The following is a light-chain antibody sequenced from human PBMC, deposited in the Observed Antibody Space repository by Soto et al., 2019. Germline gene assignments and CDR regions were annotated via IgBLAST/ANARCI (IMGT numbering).Light chain of an antibody. V-gene: IGLV2-8*01. J-gene: IGLJ1*01. Sequence: QSVLTQPPSASGSPGQSVTISCTGTSSDFGGYNYVSWYQHHPGKAPKLIIYEVYKRPSGVPDRFSGSKSGNTAALTVSGLQAEDEADYYCSSYVGTNSYVFGTGTKATVL. CDR3: SSYVGTNSYV. CDR1: SSDFGGYNY. CDR2: EVY.